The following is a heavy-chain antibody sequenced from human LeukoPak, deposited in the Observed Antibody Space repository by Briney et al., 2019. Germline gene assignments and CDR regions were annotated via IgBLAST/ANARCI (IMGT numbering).Heavy chain of an antibody. D-gene: IGHD4-17*01. J-gene: IGHJ4*02. CDR2: ISSSGRA. CDR1: GDSIRGYY. V-gene: IGHV4-59*08. CDR3: ARRSPRTTESYFDN. Sequence: SETLSLTCTVSGDSIRGYYWGWIRLPPGKGLEWIGHISSSGRASNSTSLRSRVTISVDTSKNQFCLKVNSVTAADTATYFCARRSPRTTESYFDNWGQGTLVTVSS.